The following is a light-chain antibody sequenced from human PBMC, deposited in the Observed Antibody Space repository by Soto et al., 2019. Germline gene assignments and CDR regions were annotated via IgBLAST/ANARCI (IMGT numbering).Light chain of an antibody. J-gene: IGLJ1*01. CDR2: EVS. V-gene: IGLV2-14*01. Sequence: QSVLTQPASVSGSPGQSITISCTGTSSDVGGYNYVSWYQQHPGKAPKLMIYEVSNRPSGVSNRFSGSKSGNTASLTISWLQAEDDAEYYCISYTRSWTIKDVLGTWTKVTV. CDR1: SSDVGGYNY. CDR3: ISYTRSWTIKDV.